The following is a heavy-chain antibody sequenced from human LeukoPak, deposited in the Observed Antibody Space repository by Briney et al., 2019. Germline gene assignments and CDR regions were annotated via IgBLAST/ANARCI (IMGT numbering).Heavy chain of an antibody. J-gene: IGHJ3*02. CDR3: ARSDYGGNLGDAFDI. CDR1: GGSISDYY. V-gene: IGHV4-4*07. D-gene: IGHD4-23*01. Sequence: PSETLSLTCTVSGGSISDYYWSWIRQPAGKGLEWIGRIYTSGSTNYNPSLKSRVTISVDTSKNQFSLKLSSVTAADTAVYYCARSDYGGNLGDAFDIWGQGTMVTVSS. CDR2: IYTSGST.